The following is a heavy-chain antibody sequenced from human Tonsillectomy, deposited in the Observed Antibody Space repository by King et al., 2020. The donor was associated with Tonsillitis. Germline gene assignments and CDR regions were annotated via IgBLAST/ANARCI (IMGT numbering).Heavy chain of an antibody. V-gene: IGHV1-2*02. CDR2: INPYSGDT. D-gene: IGHD3-22*01. Sequence: VQLVQSGAELRKPGASVTVSCRTSGDTFTGHFVHWVRQAPGQGLEWMGWINPYSGDTKFAPKFQGSVTLSGDLSVTTAYMGLSRLRPDDSAVYYCATNAVGDDGSAYRDFRHWGQGTLVTVSS. J-gene: IGHJ1*01. CDR3: ATNAVGDDGSAYRDFRH. CDR1: GDTFTGHF.